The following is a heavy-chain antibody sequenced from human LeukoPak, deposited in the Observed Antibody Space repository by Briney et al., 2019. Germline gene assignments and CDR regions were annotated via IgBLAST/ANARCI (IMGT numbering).Heavy chain of an antibody. J-gene: IGHJ4*02. CDR2: IYYSGST. D-gene: IGHD4-17*01. V-gene: IGHV4-59*01. CDR1: GGSLSIYY. Sequence: SETLSLTCTVSGGSLSIYYGCWIRQHPGKGLELIGYIYYSGSTNYNPCLNSRVTITVDTSKNQFTLKLSSVAAADTAVDYCARGLRLPLDYWGQGTLVTVSS. CDR3: ARGLRLPLDY.